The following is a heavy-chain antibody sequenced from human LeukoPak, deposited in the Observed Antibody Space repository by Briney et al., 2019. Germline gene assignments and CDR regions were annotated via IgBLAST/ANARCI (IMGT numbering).Heavy chain of an antibody. J-gene: IGHJ6*03. CDR1: GFTFSSYE. CDR3: ARVLRYCSGGNCYSGGLGYMDV. D-gene: IGHD2-15*01. CDR2: ISSSGSTI. V-gene: IGHV3-48*03. Sequence: GGSLRLSCAASGFTFSSYEMNWVRQVPGKGLEWVSYISSSGSTIYYADSVKGRFTISRDNAKNSLYLQMNSLRAEDTAVYYCARVLRYCSGGNCYSGGLGYMDVWGKGTTVTISS.